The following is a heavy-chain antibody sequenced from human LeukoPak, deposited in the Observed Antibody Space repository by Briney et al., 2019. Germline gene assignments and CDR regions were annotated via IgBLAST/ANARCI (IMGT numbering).Heavy chain of an antibody. J-gene: IGHJ4*02. Sequence: GGSLRLSCAASGFTFSNYWMSWVRQAPGKGLEWVANIKPDGSDKYYVDSVKGRFTISRDNAKNSLYLQVNSLSAEDTAVYYCARDVLVVEATIYFDYWGQGTLVTVSS. D-gene: IGHD1-26*01. CDR2: IKPDGSDK. CDR3: ARDVLVVEATIYFDY. V-gene: IGHV3-7*01. CDR1: GFTFSNYW.